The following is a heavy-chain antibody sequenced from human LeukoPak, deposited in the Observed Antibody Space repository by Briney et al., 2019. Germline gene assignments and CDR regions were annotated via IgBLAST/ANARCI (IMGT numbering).Heavy chain of an antibody. CDR1: GGSISSSSAY. D-gene: IGHD5-18*01. J-gene: IGHJ4*02. CDR2: IYYSKNT. Sequence: SETLSLTCTVSGGSISSSSAYWGWIRQPPGKGPEWIGSIYYSKNTYYNPSLKSRVTISADTSKNQFTLTLGSVSATDTAVYYCVSPRGFSYGYFDYWGQGTLVTVSS. CDR3: VSPRGFSYGYFDY. V-gene: IGHV4-39*01.